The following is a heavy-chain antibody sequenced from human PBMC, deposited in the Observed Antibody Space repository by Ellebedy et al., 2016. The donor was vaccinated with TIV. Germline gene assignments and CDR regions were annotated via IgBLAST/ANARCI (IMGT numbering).Heavy chain of an antibody. V-gene: IGHV3-15*01. CDR1: GFTFSNAW. CDR3: TTAPDY. CDR2: INSKTDDGTT. Sequence: GESLKISCAAPGFTFSNAWMRSVPPAPGKGLEGFGRINSKTDDGTTDYAAPVKGRFTISRDDSKNTLYLQMNSLKTEDTAVYYCTTAPDYWGQGTLVTVSS. J-gene: IGHJ4*02.